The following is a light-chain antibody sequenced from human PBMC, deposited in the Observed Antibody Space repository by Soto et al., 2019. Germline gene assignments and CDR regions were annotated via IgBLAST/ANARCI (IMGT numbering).Light chain of an antibody. J-gene: IGLJ1*01. Sequence: QSALTQPPSASGSPGQSVTISCTGTSSDVGDYNYVSWYQQLPGTAPKLLIYDDDKRPSGIPDRFSGSKSGTSATLGITGFQTGDEADYYCGSWDSSLSAYVFGTGTKVTVL. CDR1: SSDVGDYNY. CDR2: DDD. V-gene: IGLV1-51*01. CDR3: GSWDSSLSAYV.